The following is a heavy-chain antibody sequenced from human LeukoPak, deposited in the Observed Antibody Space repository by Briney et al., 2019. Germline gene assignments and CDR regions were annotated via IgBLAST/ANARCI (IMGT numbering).Heavy chain of an antibody. D-gene: IGHD5-18*01. CDR2: INSDGSST. Sequence: GGSLRLSCAASGFTFSSYWMHWVRQAPGKRLVWVSRINSDGSSTSYADSVKGRFTISRDNAKNTLYLQMNSLRAEDTAVYYCAKSDEDTEFDYWGQGTLVTVSS. CDR3: AKSDEDTEFDY. V-gene: IGHV3-74*01. CDR1: GFTFSSYW. J-gene: IGHJ4*02.